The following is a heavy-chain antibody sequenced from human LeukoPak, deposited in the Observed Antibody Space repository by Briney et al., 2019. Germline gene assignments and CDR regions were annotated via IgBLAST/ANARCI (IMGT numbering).Heavy chain of an antibody. J-gene: IGHJ4*02. D-gene: IGHD3-22*01. Sequence: ASVKVSCKASGGTFSSYAISWVRQAPGQGLEWMGRIIPILGIANYAQKFQGRVTITADKSTSTAYMELSSLRSEDTAVYYCAKSTYYYDSGGYYPEDYWGQGTLVTVSS. CDR3: AKSTYYYDSGGYYPEDY. CDR2: IIPILGIA. CDR1: GGTFSSYA. V-gene: IGHV1-69*04.